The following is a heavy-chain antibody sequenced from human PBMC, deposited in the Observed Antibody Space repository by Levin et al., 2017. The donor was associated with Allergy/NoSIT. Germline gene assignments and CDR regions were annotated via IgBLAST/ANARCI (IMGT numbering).Heavy chain of an antibody. Sequence: GESLKISCVESKFAWMSWVRQAPGKGLEWVATISSDGSEKYYVDSVRGRFTISRDYAKDSLYLQMNSLRVEDTAEYYCARDLFCGGATCSPSWGQGALVTVSS. V-gene: IGHV3-7*01. D-gene: IGHD2-15*01. CDR3: ARDLFCGGATCSPS. CDR2: ISSDGSEK. J-gene: IGHJ5*02. CDR1: KFAW.